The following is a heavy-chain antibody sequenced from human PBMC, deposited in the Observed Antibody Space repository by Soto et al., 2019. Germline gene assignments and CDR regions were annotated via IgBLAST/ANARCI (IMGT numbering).Heavy chain of an antibody. Sequence: EVQLLESGGGLVQPGGSLRLSCAASGFTFSSYAMSWVRQAPGKGLEWVSAISGSGDNTYYADSVKGRFTISRDNSKNTLYLQMNSLRAEDTAVFYCAKDRGSGSYGGNAFDICGQGAMVTVSS. CDR1: GFTFSSYA. D-gene: IGHD1-26*01. V-gene: IGHV3-23*01. CDR2: ISGSGDNT. J-gene: IGHJ3*02. CDR3: AKDRGSGSYGGNAFDI.